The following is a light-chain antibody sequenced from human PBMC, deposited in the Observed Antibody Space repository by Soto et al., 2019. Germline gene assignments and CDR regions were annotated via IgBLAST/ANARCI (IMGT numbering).Light chain of an antibody. Sequence: DIQMTQSPSSLSASVGDRVAISCRANQSIRSYLNWYQQNPGTAPKLLIYDVSVLHSGVPSRFSGSRSGTDFTLSISSLQPEDFATYYCQQTHTTPLTFGGGTKVEIK. CDR3: QQTHTTPLT. CDR1: QSIRSY. J-gene: IGKJ4*01. V-gene: IGKV1-39*01. CDR2: DVS.